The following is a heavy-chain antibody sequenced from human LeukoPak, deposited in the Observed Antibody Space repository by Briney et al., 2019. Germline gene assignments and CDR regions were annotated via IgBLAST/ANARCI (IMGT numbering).Heavy chain of an antibody. CDR1: GGSVSSYY. CDR3: ARGYDSSGYSV. CDR2: ST. J-gene: IGHJ6*02. D-gene: IGHD3-22*01. V-gene: IGHV4-4*09. Sequence: SETLSLICTVSGGSVSSYYWSWIRQPPGKGLEWIGYSTRYNPSLKRRVTISEDTSKNEFSLNLTSVTAADTAVYYCARGYDSSGYSVWGQGTTVTVSS.